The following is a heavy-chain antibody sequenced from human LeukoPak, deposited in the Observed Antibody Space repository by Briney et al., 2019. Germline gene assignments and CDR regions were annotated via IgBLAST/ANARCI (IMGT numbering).Heavy chain of an antibody. CDR1: GYTFTSYY. CDR3: ARDGSSGTKWYYFDY. J-gene: IGHJ4*02. Sequence: ASVKVSCKASGYTFTSYYMHWVRQAPGQGLEWMGIINPSGGSTSYAQKFQGRVTMTRDTSTSIVYMELSSLRSEDTAVYCCARDGSSGTKWYYFDYWGQGTLVTVSS. V-gene: IGHV1-46*01. D-gene: IGHD1-26*01. CDR2: INPSGGST.